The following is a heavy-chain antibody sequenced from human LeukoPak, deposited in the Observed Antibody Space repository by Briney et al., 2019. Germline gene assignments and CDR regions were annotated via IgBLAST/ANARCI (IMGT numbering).Heavy chain of an antibody. CDR2: MNPNSGNT. CDR3: ARGPHTSGWPQHYY. Sequence: ASVKVSCKASGYTFTSYDINWVRQATGQGLEWMGWMNPNSGNTGYAQKFQGRVTMTRNTSTTTAYMELSSPTAEDTAVYYCARGPHTSGWPQHYYWGQGTLVTVSS. CDR1: GYTFTSYD. V-gene: IGHV1-8*01. J-gene: IGHJ4*02. D-gene: IGHD6-19*01.